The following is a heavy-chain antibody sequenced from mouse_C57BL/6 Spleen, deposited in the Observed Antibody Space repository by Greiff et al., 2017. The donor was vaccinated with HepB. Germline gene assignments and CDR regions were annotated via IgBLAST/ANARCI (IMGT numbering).Heavy chain of an antibody. V-gene: IGHV14-4*01. CDR2: IDPENGDT. CDR1: GFNIKDDY. CDR3: TDSRYGNHLYYFDY. Sequence: EVKLMESGAELVRPGASVKLSCTASGFNIKDDYMHWVKQRPEQGLEWIGWIDPENGDTEYASKFQGKATITADTSSNTAYLQLSSLTSEDTAVYYCTDSRYGNHLYYFDYWGQGTTLTVSS. J-gene: IGHJ2*01. D-gene: IGHD2-1*01.